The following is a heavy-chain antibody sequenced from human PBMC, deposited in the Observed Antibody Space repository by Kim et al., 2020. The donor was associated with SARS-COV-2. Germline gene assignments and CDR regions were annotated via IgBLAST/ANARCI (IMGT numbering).Heavy chain of an antibody. D-gene: IGHD5-18*01. V-gene: IGHV3-7*01. CDR3: AREREAAVVAAFDY. Sequence: GGSLRLSCAASGFSFDAFWMSWVRQAPGTGLQWVANIKRDGSETYYGDSVRGRFTISRDNGKNSLYLQMDNLRAEDTAVYYCAREREAAVVAAFDYWGQGTLVTVSS. J-gene: IGHJ4*02. CDR1: GFSFDAFW. CDR2: IKRDGSET.